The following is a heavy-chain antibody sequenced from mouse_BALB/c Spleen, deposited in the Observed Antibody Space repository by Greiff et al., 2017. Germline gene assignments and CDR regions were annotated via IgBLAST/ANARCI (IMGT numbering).Heavy chain of an antibody. J-gene: IGHJ2*01. CDR1: GFTFSSFG. V-gene: IGHV5-17*02. CDR2: ISSGSSTI. CDR3: ARSVTTAPYYFDY. Sequence: EVQGVESGGGLVQPGGSRKLSCAASGFTFSSFGMHWVRQAPEKGLEWVAYISSGSSTIYYADTVKGRFTISRDNPKNTLFLQMTSLRSEDTAMYYCARSVTTAPYYFDYWGQGTTLTVSS. D-gene: IGHD1-2*01.